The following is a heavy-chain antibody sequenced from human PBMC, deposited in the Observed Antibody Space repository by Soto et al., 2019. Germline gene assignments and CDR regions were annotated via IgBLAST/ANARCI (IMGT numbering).Heavy chain of an antibody. CDR1: GFTFSSYA. CDR3: ARDRLRTAARQGGGFDY. D-gene: IGHD6-6*01. J-gene: IGHJ4*02. CDR2: ISYDGSNK. Sequence: QVQLVESGGGVVQPGRSLRLSCAASGFTFSSYAMHWVRQAPGKGLEWVAVISYDGSNKYYADSVKGRFTISRDNSKNTLYLQMNSLRAEDTAVYYCARDRLRTAARQGGGFDYWVQGTLVTVSS. V-gene: IGHV3-30-3*01.